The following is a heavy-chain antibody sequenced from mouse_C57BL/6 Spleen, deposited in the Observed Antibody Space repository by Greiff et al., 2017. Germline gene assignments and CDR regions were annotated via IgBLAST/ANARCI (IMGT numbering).Heavy chain of an antibody. CDR3: TRDGNYYGSTYFDY. CDR1: GFTFSSYA. D-gene: IGHD1-1*01. V-gene: IGHV5-9-1*02. CDR2: ISSGGDYI. J-gene: IGHJ2*01. Sequence: EVKLEESGEGLVKPGGSLKLSCAASGFTFSSYAMSWVRQTPEKRLEWVAYISSGGDYIYYADTVKGRFTISRDNARNTLYLQMSSLKSEDTAMYYCTRDGNYYGSTYFDYWGQGTTLTVSS.